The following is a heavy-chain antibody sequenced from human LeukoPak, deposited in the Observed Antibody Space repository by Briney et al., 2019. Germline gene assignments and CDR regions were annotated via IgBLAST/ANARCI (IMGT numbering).Heavy chain of an antibody. V-gene: IGHV3-30*01. Sequence: AGGSLTLSRAASGFTFSRNVMHWVRQAPGKGREWVATISYDGTNKFHSESVKGRFTSARDNSRNTLYLQMNSLRGEDAAVYSCARGGIPTGPYYYFFYMDVWGNGTAVTVSS. CDR3: ARGGIPTGPYYYFFYMDV. CDR1: GFTFSRNV. D-gene: IGHD3-10*01. J-gene: IGHJ6*03. CDR2: ISYDGTNK.